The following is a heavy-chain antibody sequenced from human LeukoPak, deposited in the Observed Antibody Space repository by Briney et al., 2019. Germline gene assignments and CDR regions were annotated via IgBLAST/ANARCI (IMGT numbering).Heavy chain of an antibody. CDR2: IYYSGST. CDR3: ARGPKLGYCSSTSCYTGHFDY. V-gene: IGHV4-31*03. J-gene: IGHJ4*02. CDR1: GGSISSGGYY. Sequence: SETLSLTCTVSGGSISSGGYYWSWIRQHPGKGLEWIGYIYYSGSTYYNPSLKSRVTISVDTSKNQFSLKLSSVTAADTAVYYCARGPKLGYCSSTSCYTGHFDYWGQGTLATVSS. D-gene: IGHD2-2*02.